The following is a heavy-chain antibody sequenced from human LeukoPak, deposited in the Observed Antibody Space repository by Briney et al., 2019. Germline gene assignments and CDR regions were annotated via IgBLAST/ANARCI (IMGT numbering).Heavy chain of an antibody. J-gene: IGHJ4*02. D-gene: IGHD1-26*01. CDR3: ASSGSYRFDY. CDR1: GFTFSSYS. V-gene: IGHV3-48*02. Sequence: GGSLSLSCAASGFTFSSYSMNWVRQAPGKGLEWVSHITASGTAMFYADSEKGRFTISRDNAKNSLYLQMNSLRDEDTAVYYCASSGSYRFDYWGQGTLVTVSS. CDR2: ITASGTAM.